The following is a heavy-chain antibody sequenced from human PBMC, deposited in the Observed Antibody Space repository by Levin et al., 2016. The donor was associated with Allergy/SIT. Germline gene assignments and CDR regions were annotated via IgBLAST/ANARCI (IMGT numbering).Heavy chain of an antibody. V-gene: IGHV1-18*01. D-gene: IGHD6-19*01. J-gene: IGHJ4*02. CDR3: AREGQWLDLGPFDY. CDR2: ISAYNGNT. Sequence: WVRQAPGQGLEWMGWISAYNGNTNYAQKLQGRVTMTTDTSTSTAYMELRSLRSDDTAVYYCAREGQWLDLGPFDYWGQGTLVTVSS.